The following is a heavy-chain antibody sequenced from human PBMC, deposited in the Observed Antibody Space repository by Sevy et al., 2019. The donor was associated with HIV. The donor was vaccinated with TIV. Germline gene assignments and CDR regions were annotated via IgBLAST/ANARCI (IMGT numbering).Heavy chain of an antibody. D-gene: IGHD2-2*01. CDR1: GFTFDDYA. J-gene: IGHJ4*01. Sequence: GGSLRLSCAASGFTFDDYAMSWVRQVPGKGLEWVATISSNSATVNYVDSVKGRFTISRDNAKNSLYLQMNSLRPEDTAFYYCAKGHAFSTYAALEYWGQEPWSPSPQ. V-gene: IGHV3-9*01. CDR2: ISSNSATV. CDR3: AKGHAFSTYAALEY.